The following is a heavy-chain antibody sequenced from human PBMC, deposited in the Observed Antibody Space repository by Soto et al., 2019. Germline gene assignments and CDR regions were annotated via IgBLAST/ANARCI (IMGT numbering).Heavy chain of an antibody. CDR1: GFTFDDYT. J-gene: IGHJ3*02. Sequence: PGGSLRLSCAASGFTFDDYTMHWVRQAPGKGLEWVSLISWDGGSTYYADSVKGRFTISRDNSKNSLYLQMNSLRTEDTALYYCAKEKDILTGYYNVGAFDIWGQGTMVTVSS. D-gene: IGHD3-9*01. V-gene: IGHV3-43*01. CDR3: AKEKDILTGYYNVGAFDI. CDR2: ISWDGGST.